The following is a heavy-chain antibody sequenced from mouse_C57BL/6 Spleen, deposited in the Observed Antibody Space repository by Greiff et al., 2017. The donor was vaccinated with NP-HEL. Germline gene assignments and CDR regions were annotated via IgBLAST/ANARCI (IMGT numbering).Heavy chain of an antibody. CDR2: ISDGGSYT. J-gene: IGHJ2*01. V-gene: IGHV5-4*01. CDR1: GFTFSSYA. CDR3: ARDTNYFDY. Sequence: EVQLQESGGGLVKPGGSLKLSCAASGFTFSSYAMSWVRQTPEKRLEWVATISDGGSYTYYPDNVKGRFTISRDNAKNNLYLQMGHLKSEDTAMYYCARDTNYFDYRGQGTTLTVSS.